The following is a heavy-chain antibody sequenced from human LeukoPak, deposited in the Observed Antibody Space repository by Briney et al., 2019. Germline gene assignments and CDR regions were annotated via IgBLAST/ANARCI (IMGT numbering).Heavy chain of an antibody. V-gene: IGHV1-24*01. D-gene: IGHD1-1*01. CDR1: GYTLTELS. CDR2: FDPEDGET. Sequence: ASVKVSCKVSGYTLTELSMHWVRQAPGKGLEWMGGFDPEDGETIYAQKFQGRVTMTEDTSTDTAYMELSSLRSEDTAVYYCASTPDWNPPFDYWGQGTLVTVSS. CDR3: ASTPDWNPPFDY. J-gene: IGHJ4*02.